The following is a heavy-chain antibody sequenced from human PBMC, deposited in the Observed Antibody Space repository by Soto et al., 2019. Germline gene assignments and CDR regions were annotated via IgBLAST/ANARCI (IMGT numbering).Heavy chain of an antibody. D-gene: IGHD3-3*01. CDR3: ARDKKVGYDFWGGPPDPPDQGAFDI. J-gene: IGHJ3*02. Sequence: EVQLVESGGGLVQPGGSLRLSCAASGFTVSSNYMSWVRQAPGKGLEWVSVIYSGGSTYYADSVKGRFTISRDNSKNTLYLQMNSLRAEDTAVYYCARDKKVGYDFWGGPPDPPDQGAFDIWGQGTMVTVSS. CDR1: GFTVSSNY. CDR2: IYSGGST. V-gene: IGHV3-66*01.